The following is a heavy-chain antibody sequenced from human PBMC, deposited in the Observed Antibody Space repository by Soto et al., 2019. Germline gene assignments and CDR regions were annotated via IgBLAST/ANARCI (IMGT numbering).Heavy chain of an antibody. CDR2: IWYDGSNK. CDR1: GFTFSSYG. CDR3: ARVKAEISITGDRGPFDY. D-gene: IGHD7-27*01. Sequence: GGSLRLSCAASGFTFSSYGMHWVRQAPGKGLEWVAVIWYDGSNKYYADSVKGRFTISRDNSKNTLYLQMNSLRAEDTAVYYCARVKAEISITGDRGPFDYWGQGTLVTVSS. J-gene: IGHJ4*02. V-gene: IGHV3-33*01.